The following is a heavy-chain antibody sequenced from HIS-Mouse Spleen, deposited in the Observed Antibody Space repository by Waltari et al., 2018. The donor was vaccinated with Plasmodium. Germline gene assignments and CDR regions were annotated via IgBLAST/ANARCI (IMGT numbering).Heavy chain of an antibody. CDR3: AKTIKYYDILTGYPFDY. CDR2: IIGIGGST. Sequence: EVQLLESGGGLVQPGGSLRFSCAAFGFTFSSYAMSWVRQAPGQGLEWFSAIIGIGGSTYYADAVKGRFTISRDNSKNTLYLQMNSLRAEDTAVYYCAKTIKYYDILTGYPFDYWGQGTLVTVSS. D-gene: IGHD3-9*01. CDR1: GFTFSSYA. V-gene: IGHV3-23*01. J-gene: IGHJ4*02.